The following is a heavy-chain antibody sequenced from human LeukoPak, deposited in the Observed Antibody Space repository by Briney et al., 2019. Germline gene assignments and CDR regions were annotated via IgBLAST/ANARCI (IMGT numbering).Heavy chain of an antibody. CDR2: ISSSSSTI. Sequence: GGSLRLSCAASGFTFSSYSMNWVRQAPGKGLEWVSYISSSSSTIYYADSVKGRFTISRDNAKNSLYLQMNSLRAEDTAVYYCAKDVMMGIDYWGQGTLVTVSS. CDR1: GFTFSSYS. CDR3: AKDVMMGIDY. D-gene: IGHD7-27*01. V-gene: IGHV3-48*01. J-gene: IGHJ4*02.